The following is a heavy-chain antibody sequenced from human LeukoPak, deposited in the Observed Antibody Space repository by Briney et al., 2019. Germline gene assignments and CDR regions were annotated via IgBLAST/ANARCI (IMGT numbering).Heavy chain of an antibody. D-gene: IGHD3-22*01. V-gene: IGHV1-46*01. Sequence: ASVKVSCKASGYTFTSYYMHWVRQAPGQGLEWMGIINPRGGSTSYAQKFQGRVTMTRDMSTSTVYMELSSLRSEDTAVYYCAVYYYDSSGYPAEYFQHWGQGTLVTVSS. CDR3: AVYYYDSSGYPAEYFQH. J-gene: IGHJ1*01. CDR2: INPRGGST. CDR1: GYTFTSYY.